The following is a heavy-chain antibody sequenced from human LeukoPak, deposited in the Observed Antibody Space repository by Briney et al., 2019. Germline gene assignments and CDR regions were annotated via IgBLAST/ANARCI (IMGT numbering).Heavy chain of an antibody. Sequence: SETLSLTCAVYGGSFSGYYWSWIRQPPGKGLEWIGEINHSGSTNYNPSLKSRVTISVDMSKNQFSLKLSSVTAADTAVYYCARHSSSWYVYFDYWGQGTLVTVSS. CDR1: GGSFSGYY. J-gene: IGHJ4*02. CDR2: INHSGST. CDR3: ARHSSSWYVYFDY. V-gene: IGHV4-34*01. D-gene: IGHD6-13*01.